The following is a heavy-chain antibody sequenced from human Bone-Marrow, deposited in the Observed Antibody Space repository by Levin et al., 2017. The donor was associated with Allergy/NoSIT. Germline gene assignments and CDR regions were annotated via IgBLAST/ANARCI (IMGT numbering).Heavy chain of an antibody. Sequence: SLKISCTASGFTFHDYAMHWVRQSPGKGLEWVSGIHWDGETTAYADSVKGRFTISRDNAKSSLYLELKSLRAEDTAFYYCAKEYSSGWFWFDYWGQGTLVTVSS. J-gene: IGHJ4*02. CDR1: GFTFHDYA. CDR3: AKEYSSGWFWFDY. CDR2: IHWDGETT. V-gene: IGHV3-9*01. D-gene: IGHD6-19*01.